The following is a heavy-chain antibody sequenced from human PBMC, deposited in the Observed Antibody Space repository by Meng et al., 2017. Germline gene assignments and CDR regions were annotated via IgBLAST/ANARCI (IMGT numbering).Heavy chain of an antibody. J-gene: IGHJ3*02. CDR3: AREAGGVEAFDI. CDR2: SYYSGST. D-gene: IGHD3-10*01. V-gene: IGHV4-39*07. Sequence: SETLSLTCTVSGGSISSSSYYWGWIRQPPGKGLEWIGSSYYSGSTYYNPSLKSRVTISVATSKNQFSLKLSSVTAADTAVYYCAREAGGVEAFDIWGQGTMVTVSS. CDR1: GGSISSSSYY.